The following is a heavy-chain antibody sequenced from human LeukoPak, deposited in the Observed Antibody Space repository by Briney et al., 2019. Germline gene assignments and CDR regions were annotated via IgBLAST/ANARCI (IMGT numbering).Heavy chain of an antibody. CDR1: GFTFRNYN. Sequence: GGSLRLSCAASGFTFRNYNMNWVRQAPGKGLEWISYTSSDSTTIYYADSVKSRFTISRDNAKNSLYLQMNSLRAEDTAVYYCARDITELERLFDYWGQGTLVTVSS. V-gene: IGHV3-48*01. J-gene: IGHJ4*02. CDR2: TSSDSTTI. CDR3: ARDITELERLFDY. D-gene: IGHD1-1*01.